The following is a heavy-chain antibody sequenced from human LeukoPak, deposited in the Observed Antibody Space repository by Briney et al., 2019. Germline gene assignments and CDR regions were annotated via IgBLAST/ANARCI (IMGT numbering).Heavy chain of an antibody. D-gene: IGHD6-13*01. CDR2: IYYSGST. Sequence: PSETLSLTCTGSVGSISSYYWSWIRQPPGKGLEWIGYIYYSGSTNYNPSLKSRVTISVDTSKNQFSLKLSSVTAADTAVYNCARGVRRRYSSPTIYPWGQGTLVTVSS. V-gene: IGHV4-59*01. CDR1: VGSISSYY. J-gene: IGHJ5*02. CDR3: ARGVRRRYSSPTIYP.